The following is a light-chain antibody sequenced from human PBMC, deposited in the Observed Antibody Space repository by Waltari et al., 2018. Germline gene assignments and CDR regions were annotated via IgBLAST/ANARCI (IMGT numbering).Light chain of an antibody. V-gene: IGKV3D-15*01. CDR3: QQYNNWPPRDT. CDR1: QGISDN. CDR2: RAS. J-gene: IGKJ2*01. Sequence: EIAMTQSPATLSVSPGERVTLSCRASQGISDNLAWYHQKPGHAPRLLIYRASTRDTGIPARFSGSGSGTEFSLTISSLQSEDFGVYYCQQYNNWPPRDTFGQGTKVEI.